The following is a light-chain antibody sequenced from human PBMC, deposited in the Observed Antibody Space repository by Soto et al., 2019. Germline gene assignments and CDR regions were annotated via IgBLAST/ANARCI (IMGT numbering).Light chain of an antibody. J-gene: IGKJ4*01. Sequence: EILMTQSPSTLSVSPGDRATLSCRSSQSVSTNLAWYQQKPGQPPKLLIYDASTRATGIPARFSGSGSGTDFTLTISSLQSDDFALYYCQQYDDWPVTFGGGTKVEIK. CDR3: QQYDDWPVT. CDR1: QSVSTN. CDR2: DAS. V-gene: IGKV3D-15*01.